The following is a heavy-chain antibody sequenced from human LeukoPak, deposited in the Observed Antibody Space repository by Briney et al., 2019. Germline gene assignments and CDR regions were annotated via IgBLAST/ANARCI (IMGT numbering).Heavy chain of an antibody. CDR3: ATRPGYSGYEDRRYFDY. V-gene: IGHV3-23*01. D-gene: IGHD5-12*01. CDR1: GFTFSSCA. CDR2: ISGSGGST. J-gene: IGHJ4*02. Sequence: GGSLRLSCAASGFTFSSCAMSWVRQAPGKGLEWVSAISGSGGSTYYADSVKGRFTISRDNSKNTLYLQMNSLRAEDTAVYYCATRPGYSGYEDRRYFDYWGQGTLVTVSS.